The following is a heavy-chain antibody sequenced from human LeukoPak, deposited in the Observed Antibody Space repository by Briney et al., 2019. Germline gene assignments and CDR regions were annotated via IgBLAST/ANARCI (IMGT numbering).Heavy chain of an antibody. V-gene: IGHV1-24*01. CDR2: FDPEDGET. CDR3: AAGPVGVAAPNNWFDP. CDR1: GYTLTELS. J-gene: IGHJ5*02. D-gene: IGHD2-15*01. Sequence: ASVKVSCKVSGYTLTELSMHWVRQAPGKGLEWMGGFDPEDGETIYAQKFQGRVTMTEDTSTDTAYMELSSLRSEDTAVYYCAAGPVGVAAPNNWFDPWGQGTLVTVSS.